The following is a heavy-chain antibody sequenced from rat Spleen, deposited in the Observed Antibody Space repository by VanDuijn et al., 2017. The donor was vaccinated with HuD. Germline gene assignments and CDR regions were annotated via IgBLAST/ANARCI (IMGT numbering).Heavy chain of an antibody. CDR1: GFTFSSYW. D-gene: IGHD1-11*01. Sequence: EVQLVESGGGLVQPGKSLKLSCVASGFTFSSYWIYWIRQAPGEGLEWVSSISPDGGSTYYPDSVKGRFTISRDNAKSTLYLQMNSLRSEDTATYYCTRGYTHWYFDFWGPGTMVTVSS. J-gene: IGHJ1*01. CDR3: TRGYTHWYFDF. V-gene: IGHV5-58*01. CDR2: ISPDGGST.